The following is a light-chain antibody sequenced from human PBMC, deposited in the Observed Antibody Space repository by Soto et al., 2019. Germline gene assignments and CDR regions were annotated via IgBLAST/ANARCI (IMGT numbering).Light chain of an antibody. CDR3: QQSYSAPRT. J-gene: IGKJ1*01. CDR2: AAS. V-gene: IGKV1-39*01. Sequence: EIKMTQSPSSLSASVGDRVTITCRASHSISSYLNWYQQKPWKAPKLLIYAASSLQSGVPSRFSGSGSGTDFTLTINSLQPEDFATYYCQQSYSAPRTFGQGTKVDI. CDR1: HSISSY.